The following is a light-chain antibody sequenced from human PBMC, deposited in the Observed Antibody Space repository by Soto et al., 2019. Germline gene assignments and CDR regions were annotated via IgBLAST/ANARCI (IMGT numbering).Light chain of an antibody. CDR1: SSNIGAGSD. J-gene: IGLJ1*01. V-gene: IGLV1-40*01. CDR2: GNS. Sequence: QSVLTQPPSVSGAPGQRVTISCTGSSSNIGAGSDVHWYQQLPGTAPKLLIYGNSNRPSGVPDRVSGSKSGTSASLAITGLQAEDEADYYCQSYDSSLSGLYVFGTGTKLTVL. CDR3: QSYDSSLSGLYV.